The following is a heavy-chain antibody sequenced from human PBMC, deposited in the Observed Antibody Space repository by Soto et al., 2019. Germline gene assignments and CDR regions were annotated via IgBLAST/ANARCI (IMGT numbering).Heavy chain of an antibody. CDR3: ASAWGPSYYYGMDV. J-gene: IGHJ6*02. Sequence: QVQLVQSGAEVKKPGSSVKVSCKASGGTFSSYAISWVRQAPGQGLEWMGGIIPIFGTADYAQKFQGRVASTADASPSTAYMELSSLRSEDTAVYYCASAWGPSYYYGMDVWGQGTTVTVSS. CDR1: GGTFSSYA. V-gene: IGHV1-69*12. CDR2: IIPIFGTA. D-gene: IGHD3-16*01.